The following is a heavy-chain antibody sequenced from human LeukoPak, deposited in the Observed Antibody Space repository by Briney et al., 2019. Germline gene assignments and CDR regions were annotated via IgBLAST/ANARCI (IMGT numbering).Heavy chain of an antibody. J-gene: IGHJ3*02. D-gene: IGHD6-13*01. Sequence: ASVKVSCKASGYTFTGYYMHWVRQAPGQGLEWMGRINPNSGGTNYAQKFQGRVTMTRDTSINTAYMELSRLRSDDTAVYYCAFSSSWYGGAFDIWGQGTMVTVSS. V-gene: IGHV1-2*06. CDR1: GYTFTGYY. CDR2: INPNSGGT. CDR3: AFSSSWYGGAFDI.